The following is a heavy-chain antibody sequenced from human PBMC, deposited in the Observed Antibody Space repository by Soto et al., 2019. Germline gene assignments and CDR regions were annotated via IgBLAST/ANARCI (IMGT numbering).Heavy chain of an antibody. J-gene: IGHJ1*01. CDR1: GGSTSSYY. Sequence: QVQLQESGPGLVKPSETLSLTCSVSGGSTSSYYWSWIRQPPGKGLEWIGYSYYSGSTDYSPSLSTRVTMSTDRSQNQVSLKLTSVTTADTAVYYCPATPRYGGQGTLVTVSS. V-gene: IGHV4-59*01. CDR2: SYYSGST. D-gene: IGHD5-12*01. CDR3: PATPRY.